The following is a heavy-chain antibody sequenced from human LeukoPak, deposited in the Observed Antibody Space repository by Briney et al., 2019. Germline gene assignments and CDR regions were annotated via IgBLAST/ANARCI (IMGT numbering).Heavy chain of an antibody. Sequence: GGSLRLSCAASGFTFRSYDMHWVRHVTGKGLEWVSAVGISGDTYYAGSVKGRFTISRENAKNSLYLQMNSLTAGDTAVYYCVRGGIQVSGIDEIGYWGQGTLVTVSS. CDR2: VGISGDT. V-gene: IGHV3-13*01. CDR3: VRGGIQVSGIDEIGY. CDR1: GFTFRSYD. J-gene: IGHJ4*02. D-gene: IGHD6-19*01.